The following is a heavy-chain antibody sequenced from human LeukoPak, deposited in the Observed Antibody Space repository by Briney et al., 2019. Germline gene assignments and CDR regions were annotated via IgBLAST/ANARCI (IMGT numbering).Heavy chain of an antibody. CDR1: GYTFTSYD. CDR3: ARADSPGASYHY. D-gene: IGHD1-26*01. Sequence: ASVKVSCKASGYTFTSYDINWVGQATGQVLEWMGWMNPNSGNTVFAQKFRGRVTFSRSTSISTAYMELSSLKSQDTAVYYCARADSPGASYHYWGQGTLVTVSS. CDR2: MNPNSGNT. J-gene: IGHJ4*02. V-gene: IGHV1-8*03.